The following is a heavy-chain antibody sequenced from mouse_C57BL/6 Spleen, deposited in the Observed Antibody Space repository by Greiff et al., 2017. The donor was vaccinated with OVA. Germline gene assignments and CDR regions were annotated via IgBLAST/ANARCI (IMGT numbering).Heavy chain of an antibody. V-gene: IGHV5-17*01. J-gene: IGHJ3*01. CDR1: GFTFSDYG. CDR2: ISSGSSTI. CDR3: ARGTVEGWFAY. D-gene: IGHD1-1*01. Sequence: EVQRVESGGGLVKPGGSLKLSCAASGFTFSDYGMHWVRQAPEKGLEWVAYISSGSSTIYYADTVKGRFTISRDNAKNTLFLQMTSLRSEDTAMYYCARGTVEGWFAYWGQGTLVTVSA.